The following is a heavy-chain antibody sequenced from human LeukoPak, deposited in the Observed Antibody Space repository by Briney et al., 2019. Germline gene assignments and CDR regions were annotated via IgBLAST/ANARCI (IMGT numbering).Heavy chain of an antibody. Sequence: SETLSLTCTVSGGSISNSNYYWGWIRQPPGKELEWIGNIFYTGTTYYNPSLKSRVTIAVDTSKNQFSLKLSSVTAADTAVYYCARGGLDTRRGGYFDYWGQGILVTVSS. CDR3: ARGGLDTRRGGYFDY. V-gene: IGHV4-39*01. D-gene: IGHD5-18*01. J-gene: IGHJ4*02. CDR2: IFYTGTT. CDR1: GGSISNSNYY.